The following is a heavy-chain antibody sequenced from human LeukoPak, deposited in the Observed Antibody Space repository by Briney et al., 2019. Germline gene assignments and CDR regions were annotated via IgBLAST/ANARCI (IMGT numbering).Heavy chain of an antibody. CDR2: ISYDGSNE. CDR1: GFTFSSYG. Sequence: GGGVVQPGRSLRLSCAASGFTFSSYGMHWVRQAPGKGLEWVAVISYDGSNEYYADSVKGRFTISRDNSKNTLYLQMNSLRPEDTAVYYCAKPREGSSSWYVAGWGQGTLVTVSS. D-gene: IGHD6-13*01. J-gene: IGHJ4*02. V-gene: IGHV3-30*18. CDR3: AKPREGSSSWYVAG.